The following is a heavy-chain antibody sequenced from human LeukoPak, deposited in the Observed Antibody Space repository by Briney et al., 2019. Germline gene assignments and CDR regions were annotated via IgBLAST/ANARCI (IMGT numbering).Heavy chain of an antibody. CDR3: ARTEDVILRQFDY. Sequence: SVKVSCKASGGTFSSYAISWVRQAPGQGLEWMGGIIPIFGTANYAQKSQGRVTITADESTSTAYMELSSLRSEDTAVYYCARTEDVILRQFDYWGQGTLVTVSS. CDR2: IIPIFGTA. D-gene: IGHD3-16*01. V-gene: IGHV1-69*13. J-gene: IGHJ4*02. CDR1: GGTFSSYA.